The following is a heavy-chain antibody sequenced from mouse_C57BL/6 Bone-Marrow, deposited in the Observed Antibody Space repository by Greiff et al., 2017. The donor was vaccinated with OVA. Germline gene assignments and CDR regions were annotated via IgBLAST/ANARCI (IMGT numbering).Heavy chain of an antibody. CDR2: IYPRSGNT. Sequence: QVQLKESGAELARPGASVKLSCKASGYTFTSYGISWVKQRTGQGLEWIGEIYPRSGNTYYNEKFQGKATLTADKSSSTAYMELRSLTAEYSAVYFCARSDRFAYWGQGTLVTVSA. CDR1: GYTFTSYG. CDR3: ARSDRFAY. V-gene: IGHV1-81*01. J-gene: IGHJ3*01.